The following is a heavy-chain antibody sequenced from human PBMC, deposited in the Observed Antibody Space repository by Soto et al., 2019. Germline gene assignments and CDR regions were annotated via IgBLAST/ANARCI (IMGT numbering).Heavy chain of an antibody. Sequence: ASVKVSCKASGYTFTGYYMHWVRQAPGQGLEWMGWINPNSGGTNYAQKFQGRVTMTGDTSISTAYMELSRLRSDDTAVYYCARAARIAAGWFDPWGQGTLVTVSS. J-gene: IGHJ5*02. CDR2: INPNSGGT. D-gene: IGHD6-13*01. CDR3: ARAARIAAGWFDP. V-gene: IGHV1-2*02. CDR1: GYTFTGYY.